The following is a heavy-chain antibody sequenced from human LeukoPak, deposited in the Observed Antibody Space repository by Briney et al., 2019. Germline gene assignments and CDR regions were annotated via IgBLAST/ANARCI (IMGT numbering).Heavy chain of an antibody. J-gene: IGHJ3*02. Sequence: SETLSLTCTVSGGSISSYYWSWIRQPPGKGLEWIGYIYTSGSTNYNPSLKSRVTISVDTSKNQFSLNLSAVTAPDPAVYSCARHVQPKNDAFDIWGQGTLVTVSS. V-gene: IGHV4-4*09. CDR2: IYTSGST. CDR3: ARHVQPKNDAFDI. CDR1: GGSISSYY.